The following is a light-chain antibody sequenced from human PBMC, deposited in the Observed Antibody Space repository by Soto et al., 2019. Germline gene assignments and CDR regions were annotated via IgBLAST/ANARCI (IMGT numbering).Light chain of an antibody. CDR1: SSDVGGYNH. CDR2: EVR. Sequence: QSALTQPASVSGSPGQSITISCTGTSSDVGGYNHVSWYQQHPGKAPKLIIFEVRNRPSGVSDRFSASKSGNTASLTISGLQTEDEAIYYCSSYASSSSYAFGTGTKLTV. CDR3: SSYASSSSYA. J-gene: IGLJ1*01. V-gene: IGLV2-14*01.